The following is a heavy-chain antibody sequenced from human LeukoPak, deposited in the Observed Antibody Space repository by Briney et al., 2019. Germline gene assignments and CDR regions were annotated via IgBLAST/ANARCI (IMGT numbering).Heavy chain of an antibody. J-gene: IGHJ6*03. CDR1: GFTFSDYY. V-gene: IGHV3-11*01. Sequence: GGSLRLSCAASGFTFSDYYMSWIRQAPGKGLEWVSYIGSSGSTIYYADSVKGRFTISRDNAKNSLYLQMNSLRAEDTAVYYCARDDETTTGGAYYYYMDVWGKGTTVTVSS. CDR2: IGSSGSTI. CDR3: ARDDETTTGGAYYYYMDV. D-gene: IGHD1-7*01.